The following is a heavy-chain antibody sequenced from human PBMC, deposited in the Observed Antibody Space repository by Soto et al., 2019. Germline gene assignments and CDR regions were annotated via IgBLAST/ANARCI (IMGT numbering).Heavy chain of an antibody. CDR3: AAAKKDYGIRYYYYYIDV. V-gene: IGHV4-31*03. D-gene: IGHD3-10*01. CDR2: SHYSGST. J-gene: IGHJ6*03. CDR1: GGSISSGGYY. Sequence: PSETLSLTCTVSGGSISSGGYYWNWIRQHPGMGLQWIGYSHYSGSTYYNPSLKSRVTISVDTSKNQFSLKLSSVTAADTAVYYCAAAKKDYGIRYYYYYIDVRGKGTTVTVSS.